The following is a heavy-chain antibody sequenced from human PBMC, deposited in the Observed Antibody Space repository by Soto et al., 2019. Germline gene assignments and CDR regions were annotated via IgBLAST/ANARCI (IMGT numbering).Heavy chain of an antibody. CDR1: GFTFSSYA. CDR3: VSPNSSSWYYFDY. CDR2: ISGSGGRT. D-gene: IGHD6-13*01. Sequence: EVQLLESGGGLVQPGGSLRLSCAASGFTFSSYAMSWVRQAPGKGLEWVSAISGSGGRTYYADSVKGRFTISRDNSKNTLYLQMNSLRAEDTAVEYCVSPNSSSWYYFDYWGQGTLVTVSS. J-gene: IGHJ4*02. V-gene: IGHV3-23*01.